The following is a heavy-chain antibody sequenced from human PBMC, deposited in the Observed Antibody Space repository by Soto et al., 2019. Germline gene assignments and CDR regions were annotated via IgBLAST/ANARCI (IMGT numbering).Heavy chain of an antibody. J-gene: IGHJ4*02. V-gene: IGHV1-18*04. CDR3: VRHPKRNAY. Sequence: QVQLVQSGAEVKKHGASVKVSCKASGYDFSSYGISWVRQAPGQGLEWMGWISASNGNRDYAQQFQGRVTMTAVTSTTTAYRVLRSLRSHATAVYYCVRHPKRNAYLGQGTLGNVSS. CDR2: ISASNGNR. CDR1: GYDFSSYG.